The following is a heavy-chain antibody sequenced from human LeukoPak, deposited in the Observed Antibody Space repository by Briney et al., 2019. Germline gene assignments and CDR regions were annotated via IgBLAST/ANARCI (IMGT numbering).Heavy chain of an antibody. V-gene: IGHV3-30*02. CDR2: IRYDESNT. CDR1: GFTFSSYG. CDR3: AKDYWNSKYYFDY. J-gene: IGHJ4*02. D-gene: IGHD1-7*01. Sequence: GGSLRLSCAASGFTFSSYGMHWARQAPGKGLEWVTFIRYDESNTYYTDSVKGRFTISRDNSKNTLYLQMDSLRPEDTAVYYCAKDYWNSKYYFDYWGQGALVTVSS.